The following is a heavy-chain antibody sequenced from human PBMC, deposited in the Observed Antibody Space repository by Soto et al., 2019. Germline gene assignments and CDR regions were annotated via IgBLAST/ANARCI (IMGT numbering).Heavy chain of an antibody. V-gene: IGHV4-59*01. D-gene: IGHD3-3*01. Sequence: SETLSLTCTVSGGSISSYYWSWIRQPPGKGLEWIGYIYYSGSTNYNPSLKSRVTISVDTSKNQFSLKLSSVTAADTAVYYCARAYYDFWSGPYNYYYMDVWGKGTTVTVSS. CDR2: IYYSGST. CDR3: ARAYYDFWSGPYNYYYMDV. CDR1: GGSISSYY. J-gene: IGHJ6*03.